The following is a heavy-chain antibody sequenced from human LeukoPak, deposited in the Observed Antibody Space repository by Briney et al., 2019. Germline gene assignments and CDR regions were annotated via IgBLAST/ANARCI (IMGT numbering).Heavy chain of an antibody. V-gene: IGHV3-11*01. D-gene: IGHD4-23*01. Sequence: PGGSLRLSCAASGFTFSSYWMSWIRQAPGKGLEWVSYISSSGSTIYYADSVKGRFTISRDNAKNSLYLQMNSLRAEDMAVYYCARDQVYGGNRAFDYWGQGTLVTVSS. CDR2: ISSSGSTI. J-gene: IGHJ4*02. CDR1: GFTFSSYW. CDR3: ARDQVYGGNRAFDY.